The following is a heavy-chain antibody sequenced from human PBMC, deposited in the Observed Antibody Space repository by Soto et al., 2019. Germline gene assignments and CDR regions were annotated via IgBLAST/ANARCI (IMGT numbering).Heavy chain of an antibody. CDR3: AHRLYASADDAIEI. V-gene: IGHV2-5*02. CDR1: GFSLTTSGVG. D-gene: IGHD2-2*01. Sequence: QITLKESGPTLVKPTQNLTLTCTSSGFSLTTSGVGVGWIRQPPGQALDWLALIYWDDEKRYSPSLQSRLTITKDTSKNQVDLTVTNMTAADTGTYYCAHRLYASADDAIEIWGQGTMVYVSS. J-gene: IGHJ3*02. CDR2: IYWDDEK.